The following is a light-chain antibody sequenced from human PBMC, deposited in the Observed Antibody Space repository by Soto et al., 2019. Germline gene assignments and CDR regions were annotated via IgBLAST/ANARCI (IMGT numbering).Light chain of an antibody. CDR3: QQYNEWPPWT. Sequence: EIVMTQSPATLSVSPGERATLSCRASQSVSSNLAWYQQKPGQAARLLIYGASTRATGIPARFSGSGSGTEFTLTISSLQSEDFAVYYCQQYNEWPPWTFGQGTKVEMK. V-gene: IGKV3-15*01. J-gene: IGKJ1*01. CDR1: QSVSSN. CDR2: GAS.